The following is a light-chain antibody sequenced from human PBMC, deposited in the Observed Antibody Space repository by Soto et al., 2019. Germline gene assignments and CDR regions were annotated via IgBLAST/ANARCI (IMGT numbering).Light chain of an antibody. V-gene: IGLV2-23*02. Sequence: QSVLTQPASVSGSPGQSITISCTGTSSDVGSYNLVSWYQQHPGRAPKLMIYEVSKRPSGVSNRFSGSKSGNTVSLTISGLQAEDEADYYCCSYAGSSTWVFGGGTKLTVL. J-gene: IGLJ3*02. CDR3: CSYAGSSTWV. CDR1: SSDVGSYNL. CDR2: EVS.